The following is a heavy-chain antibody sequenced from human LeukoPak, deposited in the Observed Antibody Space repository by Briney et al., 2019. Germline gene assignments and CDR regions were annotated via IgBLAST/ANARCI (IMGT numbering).Heavy chain of an antibody. CDR2: IYPGDSDS. CDR1: GYRFNTYW. J-gene: IGHJ4*02. V-gene: IGHV5-51*01. CDR3: ARLGPITIFGVVIPPYFDY. D-gene: IGHD3-3*01. Sequence: GESLKISCKGSGYRFNTYWIDWVRQKPGKGLEWMGIIYPGDSDSRYSPSFQGQVTMSVDKSISTAYLQWNSLKASDTAMYYCARLGPITIFGVVIPPYFDYWGQGTLVTVSS.